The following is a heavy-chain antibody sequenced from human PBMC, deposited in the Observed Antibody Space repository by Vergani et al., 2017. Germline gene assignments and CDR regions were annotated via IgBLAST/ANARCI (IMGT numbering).Heavy chain of an antibody. CDR3: ARDSGDYSKLYYYYMDV. CDR2: IYYSGST. J-gene: IGHJ6*03. V-gene: IGHV4-59*01. CDR1: GGSISSYY. D-gene: IGHD4-11*01. Sequence: QVQLQESGPGLVKPSETLSLTCTVSGGSISSYYWSWIRQPPGKGLEWIGYIYYSGSTNYNPSLKSRVTISVDTSKNQFSLKLSSVTAADTAVYYCARDSGDYSKLYYYYMDVWGKGTTVTVSS.